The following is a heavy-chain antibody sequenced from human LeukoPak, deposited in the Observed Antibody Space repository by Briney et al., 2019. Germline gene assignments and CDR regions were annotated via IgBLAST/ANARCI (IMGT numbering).Heavy chain of an antibody. V-gene: IGHV4-59*01. CDR2: IYYSGST. CDR3: ARDAAILTGRGWYFDL. J-gene: IGHJ2*01. D-gene: IGHD3-9*01. Sequence: PSQTLSLTCTVSGGSISSYYWSWIRQPPGKGLEWIGYIYYSGSTNYNPSLKSRVTISVDTSKNQFSLKLSSVTAADTAVYYCARDAAILTGRGWYFDLWGRGTLVTVSS. CDR1: GGSISSYY.